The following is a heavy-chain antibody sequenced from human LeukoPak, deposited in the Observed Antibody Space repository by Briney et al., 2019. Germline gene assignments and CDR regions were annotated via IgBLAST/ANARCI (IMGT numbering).Heavy chain of an antibody. CDR3: ARDRGCITIFGVVNGWFDP. Sequence: VASVTVSCKSSGGTFSSYAISWVRQAPGQGLEWMGGIIPIFGTANYAQKFQGRVTSTMDESTSKSDMEPSRLRSEDTAVYYCARDRGCITIFGVVNGWFDPWGQGTLVTVSS. J-gene: IGHJ5*02. D-gene: IGHD3-3*01. V-gene: IGHV1-69*05. CDR1: GGTFSSYA. CDR2: IIPIFGTA.